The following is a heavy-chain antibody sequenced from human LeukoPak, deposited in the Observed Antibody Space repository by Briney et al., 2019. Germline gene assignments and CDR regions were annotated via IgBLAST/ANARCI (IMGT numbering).Heavy chain of an antibody. D-gene: IGHD6-19*01. CDR2: INPNSGGT. Sequence: ASVKVSCKASGYTFTSYAMNWVRQAPGQGLEWMGWINPNSGGTNYAQKFQGRVTMTRDTSISTAYMELSSLRSEDTVVYYCARDHVAGYPYYYYMDVWGKGTTVTISS. CDR3: ARDHVAGYPYYYYMDV. CDR1: GYTFTSYA. V-gene: IGHV1-2*02. J-gene: IGHJ6*03.